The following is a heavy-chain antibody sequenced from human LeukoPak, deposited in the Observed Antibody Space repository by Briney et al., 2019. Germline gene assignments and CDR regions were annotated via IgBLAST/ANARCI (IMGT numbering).Heavy chain of an antibody. Sequence: GRFLRFSCAASGFTCSSYGMNWVRQAPGKGLEWVAVISYDGSNKYYADSVKGRFTISRDNSKNTLYLQMNSLRAEDTAVYYCAKDLGGGGYSGYDPDDYWGQGTLVTVSS. CDR2: ISYDGSNK. CDR3: AKDLGGGGYSGYDPDDY. D-gene: IGHD5-12*01. J-gene: IGHJ4*02. CDR1: GFTCSSYG. V-gene: IGHV3-30*18.